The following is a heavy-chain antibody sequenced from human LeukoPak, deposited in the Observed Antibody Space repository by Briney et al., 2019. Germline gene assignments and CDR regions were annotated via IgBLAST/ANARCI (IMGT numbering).Heavy chain of an antibody. CDR1: GGSISSYY. Sequence: PSETLSLTCTVSGGSISSYYWSWIRQPPGKGLEWIGYIYYSGSTNYNPSLKSRVTISVDTSKNQFSLKLSSVTAADTAVYYCARASTYYYGSGSSPFDYWGQGTLVTVSS. J-gene: IGHJ4*02. CDR2: IYYSGST. D-gene: IGHD3-10*01. CDR3: ARASTYYYGSGSSPFDY. V-gene: IGHV4-59*01.